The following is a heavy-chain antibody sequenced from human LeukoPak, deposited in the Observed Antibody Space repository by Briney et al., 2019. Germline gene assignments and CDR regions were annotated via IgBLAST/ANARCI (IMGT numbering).Heavy chain of an antibody. D-gene: IGHD3-16*01. CDR3: AREFEATGFWALDY. Sequence: GGSLSLFCTVSGFNFNSYWMHWVRQAPGKGLVWVSRMNNDGRVIIYADSVKGRFTISRDNAKNTLYLQMNSLRAEGTAVYYCAREFEATGFWALDYWGQGTLVTASS. CDR1: GFNFNSYW. J-gene: IGHJ4*02. CDR2: MNNDGRVI. V-gene: IGHV3-74*01.